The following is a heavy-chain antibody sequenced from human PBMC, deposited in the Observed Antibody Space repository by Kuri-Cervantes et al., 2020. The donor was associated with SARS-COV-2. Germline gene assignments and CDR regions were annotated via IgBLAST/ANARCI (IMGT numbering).Heavy chain of an antibody. CDR1: GGSISSYY. CDR3: ARYCSSTSCPGATAFDI. D-gene: IGHD2-2*01. V-gene: IGHV4-59*08. J-gene: IGHJ3*02. Sequence: SETLSLTCTVSGGSISSYYWSWIRQPPGKGLEWIGYIYYSGSTNYNPSLKSRVTISVDTSKNQFSLKLSSVTAADTAVYYCARYCSSTSCPGATAFDIWGQGKMVNVSS. CDR2: IYYSGST.